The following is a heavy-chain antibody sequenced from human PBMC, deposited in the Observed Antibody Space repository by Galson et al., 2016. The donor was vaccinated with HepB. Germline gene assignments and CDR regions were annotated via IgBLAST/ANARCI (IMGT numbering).Heavy chain of an antibody. V-gene: IGHV4-34*12. D-gene: IGHD2-15*01. CDR3: ARRLYCSGGSCYIFDS. Sequence: LRLSCAASGFTFGRYCMTWVRQAPGKGPEWIGDVFHNGNTNYTSSLKNRVTISVDKSKNQFSLNLTSLTAADTAVYYCARRLYCSGGSCYIFDSWGQGTLVTVSS. J-gene: IGHJ4*02. CDR2: VFHNGNT. CDR1: GFTFGRYC.